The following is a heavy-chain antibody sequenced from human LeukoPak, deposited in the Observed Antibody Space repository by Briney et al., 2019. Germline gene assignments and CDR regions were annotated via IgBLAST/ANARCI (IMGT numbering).Heavy chain of an antibody. Sequence: SQTLSLTCTVSGGSISSGDYYWSWIRQPPGKGLEWIGYIYYSGSTYYNPSLKSRVTTSVDTSKNQFSLKLSSVTAADTAVYYCARDRPEVGCSGGSCYSYYNWFDPWGQGTLVTVSS. D-gene: IGHD2-15*01. CDR3: ARDRPEVGCSGGSCYSYYNWFDP. CDR2: IYYSGST. CDR1: GGSISSGDYY. J-gene: IGHJ5*02. V-gene: IGHV4-30-4*08.